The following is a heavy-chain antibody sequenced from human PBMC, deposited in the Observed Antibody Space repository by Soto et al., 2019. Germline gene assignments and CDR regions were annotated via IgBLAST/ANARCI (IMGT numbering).Heavy chain of an antibody. J-gene: IGHJ3*02. CDR1: NDSITSGRYY. D-gene: IGHD1-1*01. V-gene: IGHV4-31*03. CDR2: IYSSGNP. Sequence: QVQLQESGPGLVKPSQTLSLTCTVSNDSITSGRYYWSWIRQVPGKGLEWIGYIYSSGNPYYNPSLKGRISISLDASNNQFALTVTSVNVADSAIYFCARGRLTIQQGFDTWGKGTRVTVSS. CDR3: ARGRLTIQQGFDT.